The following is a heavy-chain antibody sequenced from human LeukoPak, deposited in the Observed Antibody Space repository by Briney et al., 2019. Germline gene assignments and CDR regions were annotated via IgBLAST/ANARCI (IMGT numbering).Heavy chain of an antibody. Sequence: SEALSLTCTVSGGSISSYYWSWIRQPPGKGLEWIGYIYYSGSTNYNPSLKSRVTISVDTSKNQFSLKLSSVTAADTAVYYCAGTTVTRSGGDYWGQGTLVTVSS. CDR3: AGTTVTRSGGDY. CDR2: IYYSGST. D-gene: IGHD4-17*01. CDR1: GGSISSYY. V-gene: IGHV4-59*01. J-gene: IGHJ4*02.